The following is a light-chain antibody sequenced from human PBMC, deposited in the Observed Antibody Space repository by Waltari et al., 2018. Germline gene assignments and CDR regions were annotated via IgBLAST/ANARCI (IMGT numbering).Light chain of an antibody. J-gene: IGLJ3*02. CDR2: RNN. CDR1: SSNIGSNY. V-gene: IGLV1-47*01. CDR3: AAWDDSLSGWV. Sequence: QSVLTQPPSASGTPGQRLPFSCSGSSSNIGSNYVYCYQQLPGTAPKLLIYRNNQRPSGVPDRFSGSKSGTSASLAISGLRSEDEADYYCAAWDDSLSGWVFGGGTKLTVL.